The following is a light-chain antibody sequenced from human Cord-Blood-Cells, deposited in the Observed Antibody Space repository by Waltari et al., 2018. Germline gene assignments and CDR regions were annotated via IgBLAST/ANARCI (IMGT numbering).Light chain of an antibody. Sequence: DIVLPQSPGTLSLSPGERATLSCRASQSVSSSYLAWYQQKPGQAPRLLIYGASSRATGIPDRFSGSGSGTDFTLTISRLEPEDVAVYYCQQYGSSPSITFGQGTRLEIK. CDR2: GAS. CDR1: QSVSSSY. CDR3: QQYGSSPSIT. J-gene: IGKJ5*01. V-gene: IGKV3-20*01.